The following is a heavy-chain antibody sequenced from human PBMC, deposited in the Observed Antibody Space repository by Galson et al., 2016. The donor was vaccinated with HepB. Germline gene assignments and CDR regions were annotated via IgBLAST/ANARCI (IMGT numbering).Heavy chain of an antibody. V-gene: IGHV1-8*01. J-gene: IGHJ5*02. CDR1: GYSFSQYD. D-gene: IGHD1-1*01. CDR2: MNPTSGNP. CDR3: AGGGKLFGTSSWLAP. Sequence: KVSCKASGYSFSQYDIMWVRQAAGQGLEWMGWMNPTSGNPDSAQRFQGRLTMTRDTSRSTAYMELRSLTADDTAVYFCAGGGKLFGTSSWLAPWGQGTLVIVSS.